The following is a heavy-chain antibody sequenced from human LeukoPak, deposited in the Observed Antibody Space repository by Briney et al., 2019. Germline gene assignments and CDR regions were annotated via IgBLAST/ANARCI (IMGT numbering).Heavy chain of an antibody. V-gene: IGHV4-39*01. Sequence: KTSETLSLTCTVSGGSISRSFYYWGWIRQPPGKGLEWIGSIYYTGSTYYNPSLKSRVTMSIDTSNNQVSLKLRSVTAADTAVYYCARVLYCTTTSCHHWYFDLWGRGTLVTVSS. CDR1: GGSISRSFYY. CDR3: ARVLYCTTTSCHHWYFDL. J-gene: IGHJ2*01. CDR2: IYYTGST. D-gene: IGHD2-2*01.